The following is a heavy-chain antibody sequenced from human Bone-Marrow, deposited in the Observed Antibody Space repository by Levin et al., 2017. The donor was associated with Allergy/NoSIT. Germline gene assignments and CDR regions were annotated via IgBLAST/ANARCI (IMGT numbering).Heavy chain of an antibody. D-gene: IGHD6-13*01. J-gene: IGHJ6*03. V-gene: IGHV3-23*01. CDR3: AKVGQDSSSWFHPRYYYYYMDV. Sequence: GESLKISCAASEFTFRNHAMSWVRQAPGKGLEWVSSISGSGAGTFYADSVKGRFTLSRDNSKNTLYLQINSLRAEDTAVYFCAKVGQDSSSWFHPRYYYYYMDVWGKGTTVTVSS. CDR1: EFTFRNHA. CDR2: ISGSGAGT.